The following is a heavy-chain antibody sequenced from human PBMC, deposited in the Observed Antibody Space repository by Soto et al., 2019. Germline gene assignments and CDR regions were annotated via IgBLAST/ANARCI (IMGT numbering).Heavy chain of an antibody. Sequence: SCASSGFPFSSYSMNWVRHAPGKGLEWVSSISSSSSYIYHADSVKGRFTISRENAKNSLYLQMNSLRAEDTAVYYCARDRRTASGGMDXWGQGTTVTVS. V-gene: IGHV3-21*01. CDR2: ISSSSSYI. CDR3: ARDRRTASGGMDX. D-gene: IGHD5-18*01. CDR1: GFPFSSYS. J-gene: IGHJ6*02.